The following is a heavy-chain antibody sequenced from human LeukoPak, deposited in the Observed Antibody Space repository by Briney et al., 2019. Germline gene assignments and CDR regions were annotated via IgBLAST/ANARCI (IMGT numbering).Heavy chain of an antibody. V-gene: IGHV3-48*02. J-gene: IGHJ6*02. D-gene: IGHD3-10*01. CDR1: GFTFGSFG. Sequence: PGGSLRLSCAASGFTFGSFGMNWVRQAPGKGLEWVSYISDSSSLTYYADSVKGRFTISRDNAKNSLSLQLNSLRDEDTAVYFCAKVIRGGYGMDVWGQGTTVTVSS. CDR2: ISDSSSLT. CDR3: AKVIRGGYGMDV.